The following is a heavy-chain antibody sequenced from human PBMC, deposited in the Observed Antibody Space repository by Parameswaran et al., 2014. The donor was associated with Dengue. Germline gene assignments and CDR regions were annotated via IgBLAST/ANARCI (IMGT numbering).Heavy chain of an antibody. Sequence: VRQAPGKGLEWVSYISSSGSTIYYADSVKGRFTISRDNAKNSLYLQMNSLRAEDTAVYYCARDPSLWFGELLYWDYWGQGTLVTVSS. J-gene: IGHJ4*02. V-gene: IGHV3-11*01. CDR2: ISSSGSTI. D-gene: IGHD3-10*01. CDR3: ARDPSLWFGELLYWDY.